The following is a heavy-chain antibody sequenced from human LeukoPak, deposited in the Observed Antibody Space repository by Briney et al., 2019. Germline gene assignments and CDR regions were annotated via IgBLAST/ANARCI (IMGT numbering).Heavy chain of an antibody. J-gene: IGHJ4*02. D-gene: IGHD3-22*01. CDR2: IYYSGST. Sequence: SETLTLTGTVSGGSSSGYYWSWIRQPPGKGLEWIGYIYYSGSTNYNPSLKSRVTISVDTSNNQFSLKLSSVAAADTAVYYCARHIYNYDSSSYFVYWGQGTLVTVSS. CDR1: GGSSSGYY. CDR3: ARHIYNYDSSSYFVY. V-gene: IGHV4-59*08.